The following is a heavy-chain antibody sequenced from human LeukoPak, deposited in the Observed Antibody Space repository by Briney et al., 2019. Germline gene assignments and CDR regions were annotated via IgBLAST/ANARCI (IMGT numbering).Heavy chain of an antibody. D-gene: IGHD3-10*01. J-gene: IGHJ4*02. CDR2: ISSSGSTI. CDR1: GFTFSDYY. CDR3: ASQPKLLWFGVAWT. V-gene: IGHV3-11*01. Sequence: GGSLRLSCAASGFTFSDYYMSWIRQAPGKGLEWVSYISSSGSTIYYAGSVKGRFTISRDNAKNSLYLQMNSLRAEDTAVYYCASQPKLLWFGVAWTWSQGTLVTVSS.